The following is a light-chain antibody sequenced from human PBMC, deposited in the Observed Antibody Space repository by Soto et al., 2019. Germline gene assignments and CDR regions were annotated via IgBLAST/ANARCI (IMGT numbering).Light chain of an antibody. CDR3: GTWDSSLDTVV. J-gene: IGLJ2*01. CDR2: DNY. CDR1: SSNIGGNY. Sequence: QSVLAQPPSISAAPGQKVTISCSGSSSNIGGNYVSWYQHVPRTAPKLLIYDNYKRASGSPDRFSASKSGTSATLGITGLQPGDEADYYCGTWDSSLDTVVFGGGTKVTVL. V-gene: IGLV1-51*01.